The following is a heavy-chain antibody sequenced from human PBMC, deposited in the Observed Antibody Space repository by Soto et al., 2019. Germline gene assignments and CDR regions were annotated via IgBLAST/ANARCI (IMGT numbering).Heavy chain of an antibody. Sequence: SVKVSCKASGFSITNYHMHLVRQAPGQGLEWMGGIIPIFGTANYAQKFQGRATITADESTSTAYMELSSLRSEDTAVYYCARVDLNYYDSSGYRDWGQGTLVTVSS. D-gene: IGHD3-22*01. CDR2: IIPIFGTA. V-gene: IGHV1-69*13. CDR3: ARVDLNYYDSSGYRD. CDR1: GFSITNYH. J-gene: IGHJ4*02.